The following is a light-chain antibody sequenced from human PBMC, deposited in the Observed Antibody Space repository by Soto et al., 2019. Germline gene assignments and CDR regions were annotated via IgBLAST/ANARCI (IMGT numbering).Light chain of an antibody. Sequence: EIVLTQSPGTLSLSPGERATLSCRASQSVSSSYLAWYQQKPGQAPRLLIYGASSRATGIPDRFSGSGSGTDFTLTISRLEPEDFAVYYCQQYGSSSFTFGPGTWVDIK. CDR3: QQYGSSSFT. V-gene: IGKV3-20*01. J-gene: IGKJ3*01. CDR2: GAS. CDR1: QSVSSSY.